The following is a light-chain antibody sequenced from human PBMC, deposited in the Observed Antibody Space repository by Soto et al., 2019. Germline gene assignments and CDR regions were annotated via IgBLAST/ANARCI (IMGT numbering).Light chain of an antibody. J-gene: IGKJ5*01. CDR1: QNVSIN. V-gene: IGKV3-20*01. CDR2: GAS. CDR3: QQYGNSSIT. Sequence: ELVMTQSATTLSVSPGELAALSCGASQNVSINLAWYQQKPGQAPRLLIYGASSRATGIPYRFSGSGSGTDFTFTISRLEPEDIAMYYCQQYGNSSITFGQGTRLEIK.